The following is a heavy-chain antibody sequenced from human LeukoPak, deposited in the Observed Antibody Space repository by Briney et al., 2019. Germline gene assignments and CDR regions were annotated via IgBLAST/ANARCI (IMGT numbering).Heavy chain of an antibody. CDR2: IGDTGTVT. CDR3: AKCVAFGVDSMDV. V-gene: IGHV3-23*01. J-gene: IGHJ6*02. D-gene: IGHD2-21*02. CDR1: GFTFSSYS. Sequence: GGSLRLSCAASGFTFSSYSLNWVRQAPGKGLEWVSIIGDTGTVTHYADSVKGRFTISRDNSKNTLYLQMNSLRAEDTAVYYCAKCVAFGVDSMDVWGQGTTVTVSS.